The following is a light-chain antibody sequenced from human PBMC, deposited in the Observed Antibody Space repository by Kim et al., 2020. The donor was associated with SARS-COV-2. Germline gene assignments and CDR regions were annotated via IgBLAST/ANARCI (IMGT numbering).Light chain of an antibody. CDR3: NSWDSSGHHLVV. J-gene: IGLJ2*01. Sequence: SSELTQDPAVSVALGQTVRITCQGDSLRSYYASWYQQKPGQAPVLVIYGKNNRPSGIPDRFSGSSSGNTASLTITGAQAEDEADYYSNSWDSSGHHLVVF. V-gene: IGLV3-19*01. CDR2: GKN. CDR1: SLRSYY.